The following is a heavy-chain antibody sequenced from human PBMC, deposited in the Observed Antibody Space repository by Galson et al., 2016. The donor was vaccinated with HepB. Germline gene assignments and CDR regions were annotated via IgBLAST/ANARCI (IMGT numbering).Heavy chain of an antibody. CDR2: IGTAGDT. CDR1: GFTFSRYD. Sequence: SLRLSCAASGFTFSRYDMHWVRHVTGKGLEWVSAIGTAGDTYYPGSVKGRFTISRDNANNSLYLQMNSLRAEDTAVYYCARDPSYYSGMDVWGQGTTVTVSS. CDR3: ARDPSYYSGMDV. V-gene: IGHV3-13*01. J-gene: IGHJ6*02.